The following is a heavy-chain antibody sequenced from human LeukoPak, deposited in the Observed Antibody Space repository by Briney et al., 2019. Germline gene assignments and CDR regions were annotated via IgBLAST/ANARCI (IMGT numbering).Heavy chain of an antibody. Sequence: ASVNVSCKASVYTLTRYGISWVRQAPGQGLDWMGWISAYNDNTNYAQKLQGRVTLTTDTTTSTAYMELRSLRADDTAVCYCARGSSGSYYDFAYLGQGTLVTVSS. CDR1: VYTLTRYG. D-gene: IGHD3-10*01. V-gene: IGHV1-18*01. CDR2: ISAYNDNT. J-gene: IGHJ4*02. CDR3: ARGSSGSYYDFAY.